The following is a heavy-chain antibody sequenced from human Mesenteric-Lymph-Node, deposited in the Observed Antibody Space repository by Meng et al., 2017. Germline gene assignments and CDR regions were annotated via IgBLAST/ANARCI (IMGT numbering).Heavy chain of an antibody. J-gene: IGHJ6*01. CDR3: ARGRGDGLHPVDYYDYGLDV. D-gene: IGHD5-24*01. CDR2: IIPLSGAA. Sequence: ASVKVSCKVSGYTLTELSMHWVRQAPGKRLESVGDIIPLSGAAHYAERFQGRVTITADQSTKTSYMELRRLTSDDTAIYYCARGRGDGLHPVDYYDYGLDVWGQGTTVTGAS. CDR1: GYTLTELS. V-gene: IGHV1-24*01.